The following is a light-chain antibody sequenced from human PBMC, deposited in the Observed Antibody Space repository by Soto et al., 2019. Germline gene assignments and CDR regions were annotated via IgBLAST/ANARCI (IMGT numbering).Light chain of an antibody. Sequence: QSALTQPPSVSGSPGQAVTISCTGTSSDVGSYNRVSWYQQPPGTAPKLIIYEVNNRPSGVPDRFSGSKSGNTASLTISRLQAEYGADYYCSSYTSSDTFVVFGGGTKLTVL. CDR2: EVN. CDR3: SSYTSSDTFVV. J-gene: IGLJ2*01. CDR1: SSDVGSYNR. V-gene: IGLV2-18*02.